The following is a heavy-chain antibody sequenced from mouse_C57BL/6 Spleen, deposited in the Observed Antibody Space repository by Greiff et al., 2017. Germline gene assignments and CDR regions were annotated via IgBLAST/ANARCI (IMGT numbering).Heavy chain of an antibody. J-gene: IGHJ4*01. CDR3: ARSRNDVLLRYYAMDY. CDR2: IYPGDGDT. D-gene: IGHD1-1*01. V-gene: IGHV1-80*01. CDR1: GYAFSSYW. Sequence: QVQLQQSGAELVKPGASVKISCKASGYAFSSYWMNWVKQRPGKGLEWIGQIYPGDGDTNYNGKFKGKATLTADKSSSTAYMQLSSLTSEDSAVYFCARSRNDVLLRYYAMDYWGQGTSVTVSS.